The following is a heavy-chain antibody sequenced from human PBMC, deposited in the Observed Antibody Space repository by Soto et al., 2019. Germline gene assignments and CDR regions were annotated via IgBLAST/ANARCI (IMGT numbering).Heavy chain of an antibody. CDR3: ARWRYGDY. Sequence: QVHLVQSGAEVKKPGASVKVSCKGSGDTFTSYGITWVRQAPGQGLEWMGWISAHNGNTDYAQKLQGRVTVTRDTSTSTAYMELRSLRSDDTAVYYCARWRYGDYWGQGALVTVSS. CDR1: GDTFTSYG. CDR2: ISAHNGNT. D-gene: IGHD1-1*01. J-gene: IGHJ4*02. V-gene: IGHV1-18*01.